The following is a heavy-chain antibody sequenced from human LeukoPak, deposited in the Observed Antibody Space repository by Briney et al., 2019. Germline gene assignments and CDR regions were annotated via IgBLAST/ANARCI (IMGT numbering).Heavy chain of an antibody. D-gene: IGHD5-12*01. CDR3: ARIPLGYSGAYYFDY. J-gene: IGHJ4*02. CDR2: ISSSGST. Sequence: SETLSLTCTVSRGTISGSIRTYYWSWLRQPTGKGLEWIGYISSSGSTNDNPSLRSRVTISVDTSKNQFFLNLSSVSAADTAVYYCARIPLGYSGAYYFDYWGQGTLVAVS. CDR1: RGTISGSIRTYY. V-gene: IGHV4-4*09.